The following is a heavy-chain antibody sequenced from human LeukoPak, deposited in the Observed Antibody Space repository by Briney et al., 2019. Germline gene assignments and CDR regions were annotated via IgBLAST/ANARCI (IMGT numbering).Heavy chain of an antibody. CDR2: IRYDGSNK. CDR3: AKKKVAAAGHFDY. J-gene: IGHJ4*02. CDR1: GFTFSSYS. D-gene: IGHD6-13*01. V-gene: IGHV3-30*02. Sequence: GGSLRLSCAASGFTFSSYSMNWVRQAPGKGLEWVAFIRYDGSNKYYADSVKGRFTISRDNSKNTLYLQMNSLRAEDTAVYYCAKKKVAAAGHFDYWGQGTLVTVSS.